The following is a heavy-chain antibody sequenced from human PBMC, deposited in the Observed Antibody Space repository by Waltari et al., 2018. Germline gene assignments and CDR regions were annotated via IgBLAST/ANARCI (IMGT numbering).Heavy chain of an antibody. Sequence: RQATGQGLEWMGWMNPNSGITGYAQKFQGRVTMTRNTSISTAYMELSSLRSEDTAVYYCARVGGYSSSWSDFDYWGQGTLVTVSS. J-gene: IGHJ4*02. D-gene: IGHD6-13*01. V-gene: IGHV1-8*01. CDR3: ARVGGYSSSWSDFDY. CDR2: MNPNSGIT.